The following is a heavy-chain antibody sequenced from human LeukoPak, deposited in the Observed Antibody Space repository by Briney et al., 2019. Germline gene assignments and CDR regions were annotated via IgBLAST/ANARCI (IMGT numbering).Heavy chain of an antibody. Sequence: GGSLRLSCAASGFTFSSCAMSWVRQAPGKGLEWVSAISGSGGSTYYADSVKGRFTVSRDNSKNTLYLQMNSLRAEDTAVYYCASTTRGGTYYYYMDVWGKGTTVTISS. J-gene: IGHJ6*03. CDR3: ASTTRGGTYYYYMDV. CDR2: ISGSGGST. D-gene: IGHD1-1*01. V-gene: IGHV3-23*01. CDR1: GFTFSSCA.